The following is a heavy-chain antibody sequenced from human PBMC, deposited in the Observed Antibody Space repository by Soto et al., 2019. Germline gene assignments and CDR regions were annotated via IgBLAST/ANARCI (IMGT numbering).Heavy chain of an antibody. CDR3: ARGYYDSSGPLSPIDYYYGMDV. CDR1: GFTFSSYS. D-gene: IGHD3-22*01. V-gene: IGHV3-48*02. J-gene: IGHJ6*02. CDR2: ISSSSSTI. Sequence: GGSLRLSCAASGFTFSSYSMNWVRQAPGKGLEWVSYISSSSSTIYYADSVKGRFTISRDNAKNSLYRQMNSLRDEDTAVYYCARGYYDSSGPLSPIDYYYGMDVWGQGTTVTVSS.